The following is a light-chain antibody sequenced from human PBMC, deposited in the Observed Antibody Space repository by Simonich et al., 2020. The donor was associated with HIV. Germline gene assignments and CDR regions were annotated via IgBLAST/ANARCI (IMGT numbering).Light chain of an antibody. CDR2: WAS. Sequence: DIVMTQSQDSLAVSLGERTTFNCKSSRSVLYSSNNKNYLAWYQQKPGQPPKLLIYWASTRESGVPDRFSASGSGTDFTLTISSLQAEDVAIYYCQQYYSTPPTFGQGTKVEIK. CDR1: RSVLYSSNNKNY. V-gene: IGKV4-1*01. CDR3: QQYYSTPPT. J-gene: IGKJ1*01.